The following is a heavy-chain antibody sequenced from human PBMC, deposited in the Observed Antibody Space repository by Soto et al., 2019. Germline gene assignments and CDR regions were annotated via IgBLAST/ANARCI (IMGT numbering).Heavy chain of an antibody. CDR1: GFTFSSYA. CDR2: ISYDGSNK. V-gene: IGHV3-30-3*01. J-gene: IGHJ4*02. D-gene: IGHD2-15*01. Sequence: AGGSLRLSCAASGFTFSSYAMHWVRQAPGKGLEWVAVISYDGSNKYYADSVKGRFTISRDNSKNTLYLQMNSLRAEDTAVYYCARGTQQPYCSGGSCSDFDYWGQGTLVTGSS. CDR3: ARGTQQPYCSGGSCSDFDY.